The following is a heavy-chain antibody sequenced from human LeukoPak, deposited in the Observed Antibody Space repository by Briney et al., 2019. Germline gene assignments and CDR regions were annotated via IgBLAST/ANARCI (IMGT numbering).Heavy chain of an antibody. Sequence: PSETLSLTCTASGGSISSYYWSWIRQPPGKGLEWIGYIYYSGSTNYNPSLKSRVTISVDTSKNQFSLKLSSVTAADTAVYYCAREIRSSYDFWSGYHGFDPWGQGTLVTVSS. V-gene: IGHV4-59*01. CDR1: GGSISSYY. J-gene: IGHJ5*02. D-gene: IGHD3-3*01. CDR3: AREIRSSYDFWSGYHGFDP. CDR2: IYYSGST.